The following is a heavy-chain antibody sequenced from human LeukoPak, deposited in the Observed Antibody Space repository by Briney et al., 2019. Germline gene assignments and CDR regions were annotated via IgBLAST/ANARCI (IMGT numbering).Heavy chain of an antibody. Sequence: GGSLRLSCVASGFTLSNYAMSWVRQSPGKGLEWVSSISGSGGSTYQAENVKGRFTISRDNSKNTLYLQMNSLRDEDTDIYYCAAGYTTGWYVRYFDYWGQGTLVTVSS. V-gene: IGHV3-23*01. CDR3: AAGYTTGWYVRYFDY. CDR2: ISGSGGST. CDR1: GFTLSNYA. D-gene: IGHD6-19*01. J-gene: IGHJ4*02.